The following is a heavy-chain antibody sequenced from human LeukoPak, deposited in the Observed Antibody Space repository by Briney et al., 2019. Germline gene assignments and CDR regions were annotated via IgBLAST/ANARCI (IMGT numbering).Heavy chain of an antibody. D-gene: IGHD3-10*01. CDR3: AKDSNYYGSGSYYKD. J-gene: IGHJ4*02. CDR1: GFTFSSYA. CDR2: IRGDGTRT. V-gene: IGHV3-23*01. Sequence: PGGSLRLSCAASGFTFSSYAMSWVRQAPGKGLEWVSAIRGDGTRTYYADSVKGRFTISRDNSKNKLYLQLNSLRAEDTAVYYCAKDSNYYGSGSYYKDWGQGTLVTVSS.